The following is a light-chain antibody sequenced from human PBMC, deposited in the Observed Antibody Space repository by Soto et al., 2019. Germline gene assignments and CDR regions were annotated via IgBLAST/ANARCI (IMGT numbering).Light chain of an antibody. CDR3: QQRSNWPPT. J-gene: IGKJ3*01. CDR1: QSVSSY. Sequence: NMVKISLATLSLKPGERATLSCRASQSVSSYLAWYQQKPGQAPRLLIYDASNRATGIPARFSGSGSGTDFTLTISSLEPEDFAVYYCQQRSNWPPTFGGGTNVDIK. CDR2: DAS. V-gene: IGKV3-11*01.